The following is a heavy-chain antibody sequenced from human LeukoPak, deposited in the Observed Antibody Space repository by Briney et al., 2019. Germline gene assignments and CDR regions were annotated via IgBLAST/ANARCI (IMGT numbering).Heavy chain of an antibody. J-gene: IGHJ4*02. CDR3: ARGGYCSGGSCPPPFDY. V-gene: IGHV4-34*01. CDR1: GGSFSGYY. D-gene: IGHD2-15*01. Sequence: SETLSLTCAVYGGSFSGYYWSWIRQPPGKGLEWIGEINHSGSTNYNPSLKSRVTISVDTSKNQFSLKLSSVTAADTAVYYCARGGYCSGGSCPPPFDYWGQGTLVSVSS. CDR2: INHSGST.